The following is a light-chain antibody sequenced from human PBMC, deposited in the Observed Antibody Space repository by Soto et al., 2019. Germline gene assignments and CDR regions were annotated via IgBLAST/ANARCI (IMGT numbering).Light chain of an antibody. V-gene: IGKV3-15*01. CDR3: QQYNNWPYI. Sequence: EIVMTQSPATLSVSPGEGATLSCRASQSVRSNLAWYQQKRGQPPRLLIFEASTRATDIPARFSGGGSGTEFTLTISSLQSEDSAVYYCQQYNNWPYIFGQGSRLEIK. J-gene: IGKJ2*01. CDR2: EAS. CDR1: QSVRSN.